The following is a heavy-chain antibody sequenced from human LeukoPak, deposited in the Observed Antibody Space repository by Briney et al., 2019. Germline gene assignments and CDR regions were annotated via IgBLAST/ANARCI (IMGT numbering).Heavy chain of an antibody. CDR2: INHSGST. D-gene: IGHD3-22*01. J-gene: IGHJ6*02. Sequence: PSETLSLTCAVYGGSFSGYYWSWIRQPPGKGLEWIGEINHSGSTNYNPSLKSRVTISVDTSKNQFSLKLSSVTAADTAVYYCASTSFEWLLRRSGMDVWGQGTTVTVSS. CDR3: ASTSFEWLLRRSGMDV. CDR1: GGSFSGYY. V-gene: IGHV4-34*01.